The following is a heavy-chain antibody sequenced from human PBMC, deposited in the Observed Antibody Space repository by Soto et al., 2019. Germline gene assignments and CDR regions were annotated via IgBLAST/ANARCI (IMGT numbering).Heavy chain of an antibody. CDR3: ARGEPQQWDAFDI. V-gene: IGHV4-34*01. Sequence: PSETLSLTCAVYGGSFSGHSWTWIRQSPGKGLEWIGDINHSGRVNYSPSLKSRVTISLDTSKNQFSLTLSAVTAADTAMYYCARGEPQQWDAFDIWGQGTMVTVSS. J-gene: IGHJ3*02. D-gene: IGHD6-19*01. CDR1: GGSFSGHS. CDR2: INHSGRV.